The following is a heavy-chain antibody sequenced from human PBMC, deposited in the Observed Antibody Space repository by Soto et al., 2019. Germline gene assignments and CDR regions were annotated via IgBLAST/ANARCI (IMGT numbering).Heavy chain of an antibody. CDR1: RFTFTTSP. J-gene: IGHJ6*02. CDR2: IVVGSGKT. CDR3: AAVGIASVGYYNGMDV. V-gene: IGHV1-58*01. Sequence: SVQVSCKPSRFTFTTSPVQWVLQARGQRREWIGWIVVGSGKTIYAQRFQERVAITRDRSTSTAYMELSSLRSEDTAVYYCAAVGIASVGYYNGMDVWGQGTTVTVSS. D-gene: IGHD6-13*01.